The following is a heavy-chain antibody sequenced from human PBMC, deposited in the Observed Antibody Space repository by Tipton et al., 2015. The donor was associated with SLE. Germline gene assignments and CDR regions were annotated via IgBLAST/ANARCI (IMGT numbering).Heavy chain of an antibody. D-gene: IGHD2-21*01. CDR1: GASISTYY. Sequence: TLSLTCSVSGASISTYYWGWIRQAPGKGLEWVGCMRHSGTTNYNPSLKSRVTMSVDTSKNQLSLKLSSVTAADTAVYYCARGRGGGESDAFDIWGQGTMVTVSS. V-gene: IGHV4-4*07. CDR3: ARGRGGGESDAFDI. J-gene: IGHJ3*02. CDR2: MRHSGTT.